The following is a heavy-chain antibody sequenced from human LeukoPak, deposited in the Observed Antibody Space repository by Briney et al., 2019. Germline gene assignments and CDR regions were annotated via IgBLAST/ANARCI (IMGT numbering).Heavy chain of an antibody. CDR2: IFYSGST. J-gene: IGHJ5*01. CDR3: ARGRARDGSFPCLDS. V-gene: IGHV4-59*01. Sequence: PAETLTLTCSVSGDSIGSYYWTWIRQSAGKGLEWIAYIFYSGSTNYSPSLKSRDTISVDTSNNQFSLQLRSVTAADTAIYYCARGRARDGSFPCLDSWGQGTIVTVSS. CDR1: GDSIGSYY. D-gene: IGHD3-10*01.